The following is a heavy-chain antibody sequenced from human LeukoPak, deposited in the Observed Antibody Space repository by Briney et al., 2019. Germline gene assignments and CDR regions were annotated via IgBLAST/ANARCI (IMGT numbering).Heavy chain of an antibody. V-gene: IGHV3-21*05. Sequence: GESLRHSCAAPGYTFSNYSRKWVRQAPAKGLEWVSYISSSSSYIYSADSVKGRFTIPRENAKHLLYLQMNSLRAEETVVYYCARDKSSGGLFDSWGQGTLVTVSS. CDR3: ARDKSSGGLFDS. D-gene: IGHD4-23*01. CDR1: GYTFSNYS. J-gene: IGHJ4*02. CDR2: ISSSSSYI.